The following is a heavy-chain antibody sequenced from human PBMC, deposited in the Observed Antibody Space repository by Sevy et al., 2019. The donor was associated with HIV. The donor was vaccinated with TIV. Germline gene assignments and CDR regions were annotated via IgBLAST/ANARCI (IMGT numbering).Heavy chain of an antibody. CDR3: ARDCSSATCLWGLDV. CDR1: GFTFSNYW. D-gene: IGHD2-2*01. Sequence: GGSLRHSCAASGFTFSNYWMSWVRQAPGKGLEWVANIKRDGSEKYYVASVKGRFTISRDNAKTSLYLQMNSLRAEDTAVYYCARDCSSATCLWGLDVWGQGTTVTVSS. J-gene: IGHJ6*02. V-gene: IGHV3-7*03. CDR2: IKRDGSEK.